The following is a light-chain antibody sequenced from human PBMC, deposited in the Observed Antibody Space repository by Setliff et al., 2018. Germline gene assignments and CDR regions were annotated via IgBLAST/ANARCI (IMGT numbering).Light chain of an antibody. CDR3: SLTYSHNGI. CDR2: DVT. V-gene: IGLV7-46*01. J-gene: IGLJ2*01. CDR1: IGAVTSGHY. Sequence: QAVVTQEPSLTVSPGGTVTLTCGSSIGAVTSGHYPYWFQQKPGQAPRTLLYDVTNKHSWTPARFSGSLLGGKAALTLSGAQTEDEAIYYCSLTYSHNGIFGAGTKGTVL.